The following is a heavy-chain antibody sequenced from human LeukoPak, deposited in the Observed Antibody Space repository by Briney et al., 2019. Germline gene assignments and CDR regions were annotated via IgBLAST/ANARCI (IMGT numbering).Heavy chain of an antibody. Sequence: ASVKVSCKASGYTFTGYYMHWVRQAPGQGLEYMGWVNLNSGDTNFAQNFQGRVTVTRDTSMSTVYMEMNRLTSDDTAVYYCAREPTGSGKYDYWGQGTLVTVSS. CDR3: AREPTGSGKYDY. CDR2: VNLNSGDT. V-gene: IGHV1-2*02. D-gene: IGHD3-10*01. J-gene: IGHJ4*02. CDR1: GYTFTGYY.